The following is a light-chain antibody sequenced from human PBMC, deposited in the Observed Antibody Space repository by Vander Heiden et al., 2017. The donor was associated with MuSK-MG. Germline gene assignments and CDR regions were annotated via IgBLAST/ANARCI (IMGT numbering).Light chain of an antibody. CDR2: YRSDSDK. CDR3: LIWHNSAWV. J-gene: IGLJ3*02. CDR1: SGINVATYT. V-gene: IGLV5-45*01. Sequence: QAVLTQPASLSASPGASASLTCTLRSGINVATYTIYWYQQKPGSPPQYLLTYRSDSDKQLGSGVPSRFSGSKDASANAGILLISGLQSEDEADYYCLIWHNSAWVFGGGTKLTGL.